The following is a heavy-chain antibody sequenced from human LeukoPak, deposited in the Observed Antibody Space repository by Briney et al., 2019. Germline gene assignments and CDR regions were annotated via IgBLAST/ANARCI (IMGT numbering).Heavy chain of an antibody. D-gene: IGHD4-23*01. CDR2: LSGSGVGT. J-gene: IGHJ4*02. V-gene: IGHV3-23*01. Sequence: GASLRLSCAASGFAFSSYAISWVRQAPGRGLEWGSTLSGSGVGTYYADSVRGRFTISRDNSKTTLYLQMNSLRAQDTAVYYCAKVGGGNTRGNFDYWGQGTLVTVSS. CDR1: GFAFSSYA. CDR3: AKVGGGNTRGNFDY.